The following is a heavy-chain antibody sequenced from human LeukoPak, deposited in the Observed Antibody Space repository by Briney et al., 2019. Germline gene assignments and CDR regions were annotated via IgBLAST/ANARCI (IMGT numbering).Heavy chain of an antibody. CDR3: AKVRVVFNWNYAYYFDY. V-gene: IGHV3-30*18. Sequence: PGRSLRLSCAASGFTFSSNAMHWVRQAPGKGLEWVAIISYDGSSKYYADSVKGRFTISRDNSKNTLYLQMNSLGPEDTAMYYCAKVRVVFNWNYAYYFDYWGQGTLVTVSS. CDR1: GFTFSSNA. J-gene: IGHJ4*02. D-gene: IGHD1-7*01. CDR2: ISYDGSSK.